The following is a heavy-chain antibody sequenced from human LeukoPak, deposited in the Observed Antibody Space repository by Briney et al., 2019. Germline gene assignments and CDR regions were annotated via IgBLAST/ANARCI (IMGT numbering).Heavy chain of an antibody. J-gene: IGHJ4*02. CDR3: ARDRRSGSYFDY. CDR2: FDPEDGET. D-gene: IGHD1-26*01. Sequence: ASVKVSCKVSGYTLTELSMHWVRQAPGKGLGWMGGFDPEDGETIYAQKFQGRVTMTEDTSTDTAYMELSSLRSEDTAVYYCARDRRSGSYFDYWGQGTLVTVSS. V-gene: IGHV1-24*01. CDR1: GYTLTELS.